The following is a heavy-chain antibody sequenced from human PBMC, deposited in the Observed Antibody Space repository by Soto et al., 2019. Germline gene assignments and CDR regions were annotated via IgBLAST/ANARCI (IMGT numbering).Heavy chain of an antibody. CDR3: ARAAVSYYDMLTGDYDY. V-gene: IGHV1-18*01. J-gene: IGHJ4*02. D-gene: IGHD3-9*01. CDR2: ISAYNGNT. CDR1: GYTFTSYG. Sequence: QVQLVQSGAEVKKPGASVKVSCKASGYTFTSYGISWVRQAPGQGLEWMGWISAYNGNTNYAQKLQGRVTMTTDTSTSTAYMELRSLRSDDTAVYYCARAAVSYYDMLTGDYDYWGQGTLVTVSS.